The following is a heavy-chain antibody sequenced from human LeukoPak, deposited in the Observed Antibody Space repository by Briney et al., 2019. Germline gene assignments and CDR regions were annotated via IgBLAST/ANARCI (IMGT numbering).Heavy chain of an antibody. Sequence: GGSLRLSCAASGFTFSSYSMNWVRQAPGMGLEWISYITNSWNTVYYADSVKGRFTISRDNAKNSLYLQMNSLRVEDTAVYYCARDRGIVGTTGYYYMDVWGKGTTVTVSS. CDR2: ITNSWNTV. V-gene: IGHV3-48*04. CDR1: GFTFSSYS. J-gene: IGHJ6*03. D-gene: IGHD1-26*01. CDR3: ARDRGIVGTTGYYYMDV.